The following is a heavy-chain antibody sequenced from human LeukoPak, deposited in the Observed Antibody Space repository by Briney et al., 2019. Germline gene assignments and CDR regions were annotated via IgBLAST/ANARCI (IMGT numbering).Heavy chain of an antibody. CDR1: GGTFSIYA. D-gene: IGHD2-15*01. CDR3: AREIVVVVAATLEKYYYGMDV. CDR2: IIPIFGTA. J-gene: IGHJ6*02. Sequence: GASVKVSCKASGGTFSIYAISWVRQAPGQGLEWMGGIIPIFGTANYAQKFQGRVTITADESTSTAYMELSSLRSEDTAAYYCAREIVVVVAATLEKYYYGMDVWGQGTTVTVSS. V-gene: IGHV1-69*13.